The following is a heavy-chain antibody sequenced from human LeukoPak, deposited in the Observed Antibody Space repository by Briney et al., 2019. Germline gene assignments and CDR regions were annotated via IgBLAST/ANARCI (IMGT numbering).Heavy chain of an antibody. Sequence: GASVKVSCKASGYTFTSYGISWVRQAPGQGLEWMGWISAYNGNTNYAQKLQGRVTMTTDTSTSTAYMELRSLKSEDTAFYYCARTPPGGLIDYWGQGTLVTVSS. CDR2: ISAYNGNT. D-gene: IGHD3-10*01. CDR1: GYTFTSYG. J-gene: IGHJ4*02. CDR3: ARTPPGGLIDY. V-gene: IGHV1-18*01.